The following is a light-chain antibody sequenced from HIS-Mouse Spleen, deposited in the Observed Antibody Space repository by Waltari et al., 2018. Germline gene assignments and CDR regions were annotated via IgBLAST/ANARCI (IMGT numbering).Light chain of an antibody. CDR2: DDS. CDR1: NIGSKS. Sequence: SYVLTQPPSVSVAPGKTARITCGGNNIGSKSVHWYQQKPGQAPVLGVYDDSERPSGIPEGFSGSNSGNTATLTISRVEAGDEADYYCQVWDSSSDHVVFGGGTKLTVL. V-gene: IGLV3-21*03. J-gene: IGLJ2*01. CDR3: QVWDSSSDHVV.